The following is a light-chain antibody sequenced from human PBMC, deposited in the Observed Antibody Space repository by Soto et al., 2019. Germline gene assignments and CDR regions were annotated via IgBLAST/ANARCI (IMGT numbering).Light chain of an antibody. CDR1: QSVDSN. CDR3: QQYNNWRT. Sequence: DIVMTQSPATLSVSPGERATLSCRASQSVDSNLAWYQQKPGQPPRLLIYDASTRATGIPARISGSGSGTEFTLTISSLPSEDFAVYYCQQYNNWRTFGQGTKVEIK. CDR2: DAS. J-gene: IGKJ1*01. V-gene: IGKV3-15*01.